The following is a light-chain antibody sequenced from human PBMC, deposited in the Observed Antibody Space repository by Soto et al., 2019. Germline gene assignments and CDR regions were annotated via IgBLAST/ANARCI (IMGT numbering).Light chain of an antibody. CDR2: AAS. CDR1: QSISSY. Sequence: DIQMTQSPSSLSASVGDRVTITCRASQSISSYLNWYQQKPVKAPKLLIYAASILQSGVPSRFSGSGSGTDFTLPISSLQPDDFATYYCEQSYSTPFTFGPGTKVDIK. CDR3: EQSYSTPFT. J-gene: IGKJ3*01. V-gene: IGKV1-39*01.